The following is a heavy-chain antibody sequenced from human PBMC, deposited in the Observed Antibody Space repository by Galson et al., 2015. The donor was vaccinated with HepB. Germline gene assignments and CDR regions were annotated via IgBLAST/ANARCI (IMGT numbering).Heavy chain of an antibody. V-gene: IGHV6-1*01. CDR1: GDSVSSNSAA. CDR2: TYYRSKWYN. CDR3: AREASRDGLYYYYGMDV. Sequence: CAISGDSVSSNSAAWNWIRQSPSRGLEWLGRTYYRSKWYNDYAVSVKSRITINPDTSKNQFSLQLNSVTPEDTAVYYCAREASRDGLYYYYGMDVWGQGTTVTVSS. D-gene: IGHD5-24*01. J-gene: IGHJ6*02.